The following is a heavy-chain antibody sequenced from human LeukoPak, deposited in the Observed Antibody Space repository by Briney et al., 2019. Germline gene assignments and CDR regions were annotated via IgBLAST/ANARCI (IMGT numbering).Heavy chain of an antibody. J-gene: IGHJ4*02. CDR2: VDNDGRGT. Sequence: GGSLRLSCSASGFTYSAYWMHWVRRAPGKGLVWVSYVDNDGRGTAYVDSVKGRFTISRDNAKNTVYLQMNSLRVDDTAVYYCARDGSGSIDLDHWGQGTLVTVSS. CDR1: GFTYSAYW. D-gene: IGHD3-3*01. CDR3: ARDGSGSIDLDH. V-gene: IGHV3-74*01.